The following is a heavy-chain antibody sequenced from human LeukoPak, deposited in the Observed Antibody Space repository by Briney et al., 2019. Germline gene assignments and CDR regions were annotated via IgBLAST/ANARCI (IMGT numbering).Heavy chain of an antibody. J-gene: IGHJ4*02. V-gene: IGHV3-7*01. Sequence: GGSLRLSCAVSGFIFSDFSMSWVRQAPGKGLEYVAKMNEHGSEIFYVDSVKGRFTISRDNAKNSLYLQLNRLRAEDTAVYYCARPRGCGTSRCNNFGYWGQGTLVTVSS. D-gene: IGHD2-21*01. CDR1: GFIFSDFS. CDR2: MNEHGSEI. CDR3: ARPRGCGTSRCNNFGY.